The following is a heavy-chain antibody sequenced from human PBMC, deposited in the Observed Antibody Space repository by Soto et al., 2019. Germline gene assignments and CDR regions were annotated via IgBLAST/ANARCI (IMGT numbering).Heavy chain of an antibody. D-gene: IGHD6-13*01. CDR1: GFTFSDYY. V-gene: IGHV3-11*05. J-gene: IGHJ2*01. CDR2: INSSSSYT. CDR3: ARIITAAGGRRYFDL. Sequence: QVPLVESGGGLVKPGGSLRLSCAASGFTFSDYYMSWIRQAPGKGLEWVSYINSSSSYTNYADSVKGRFTISRDNAQNSLYLQMISLRGEDTAVYYCARIITAAGGRRYFDLWGRGTLVTVSS.